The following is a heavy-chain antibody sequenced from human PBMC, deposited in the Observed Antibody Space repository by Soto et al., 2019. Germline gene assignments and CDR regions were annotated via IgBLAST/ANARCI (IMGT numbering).Heavy chain of an antibody. CDR2: LYTHGSRT. D-gene: IGHD3-10*01. Sequence: EVQLVESGGGLVQPGGSLRLSCAASGFTFSSYWMHWVRQVPGKGLVWVSRLYTHGSRTSYADSVKGRFTISRDNAKNTLYLQMNSLRAEDTAVYYCARGAGGYYYMGAWGKGTTVTVSS. V-gene: IGHV3-74*01. J-gene: IGHJ6*03. CDR3: ARGAGGYYYMGA. CDR1: GFTFSSYW.